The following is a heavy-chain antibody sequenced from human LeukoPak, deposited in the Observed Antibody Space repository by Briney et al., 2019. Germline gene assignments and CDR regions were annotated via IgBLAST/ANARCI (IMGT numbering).Heavy chain of an antibody. D-gene: IGHD1-26*01. V-gene: IGHV1-69*13. J-gene: IGHJ1*01. Sequence: ASVKVSCKASGGTFSSYAISWVRQAPGQGLEWMGGIIPIFGTANYAQKFQGRVTITADESTSTAYMELSSLRSEDTAVYYCAVASGSYFFHFQHWGQGTLVTVSS. CDR1: GGTFSSYA. CDR3: AVASGSYFFHFQH. CDR2: IIPIFGTA.